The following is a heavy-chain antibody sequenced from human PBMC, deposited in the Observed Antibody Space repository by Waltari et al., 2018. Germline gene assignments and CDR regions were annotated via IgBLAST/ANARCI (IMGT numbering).Heavy chain of an antibody. V-gene: IGHV1-69*01. D-gene: IGHD5-18*01. CDR2: IIPIFGTA. CDR3: ARDQKGTAMEDGMDV. Sequence: QVQLVQSGAEVKKPGSSVKVSCKASGGTLRSYAISWVRKAPGQGLEWMGGIIPIFGTANYAQKFQGRVTITADESTSTAYMELSSLRSEDTAVYYCARDQKGTAMEDGMDVWGQGTTVTVSS. CDR1: GGTLRSYA. J-gene: IGHJ6*02.